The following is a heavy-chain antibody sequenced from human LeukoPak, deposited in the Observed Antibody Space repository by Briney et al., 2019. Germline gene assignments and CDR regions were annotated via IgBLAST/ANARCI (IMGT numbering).Heavy chain of an antibody. Sequence: SETLSLTCTVSGGSIRSYYWSWIRQPPGKGLEWIGYIYYSGSTNYNPSLKSRVTISVDTSKNHFSLKLSSVTAADTAVYYCARQQYYYDSSGYRAPRRRYFDLWGRGTLVTVSS. V-gene: IGHV4-59*01. CDR2: IYYSGST. D-gene: IGHD3-22*01. CDR3: ARQQYYYDSSGYRAPRRRYFDL. J-gene: IGHJ2*01. CDR1: GGSIRSYY.